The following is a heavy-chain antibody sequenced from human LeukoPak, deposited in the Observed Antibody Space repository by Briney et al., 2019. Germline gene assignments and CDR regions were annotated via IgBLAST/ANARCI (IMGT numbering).Heavy chain of an antibody. V-gene: IGHV4-4*07. D-gene: IGHD3-22*01. CDR1: GGSISSYY. CDR3: ARVARYYYDSSGYYYYFDY. Sequence: SETLSLTCTVSGGSISSYYWSWIRQPAGKGLEWIGRIYTSGSTNYNPSLKSRVTMSVGTSKNQFSLKLSSVTAADTAVYYCARVARYYYDSSGYYYYFDYWGQGTLVTVSS. J-gene: IGHJ4*02. CDR2: IYTSGST.